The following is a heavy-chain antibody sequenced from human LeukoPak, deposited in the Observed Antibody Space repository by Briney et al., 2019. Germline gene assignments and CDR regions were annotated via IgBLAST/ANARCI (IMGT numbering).Heavy chain of an antibody. Sequence: SVKVSCKASGGTFSSYAISWVRQAPGQGLEWMGRIIPILGIANYAQKFQGRVTITADKSTSTAYMELSSLRSEGTAVYYCARESPAYYYGMDVWGQGTTLTVSS. D-gene: IGHD2-15*01. CDR1: GGTFSSYA. J-gene: IGHJ6*02. V-gene: IGHV1-69*04. CDR2: IIPILGIA. CDR3: ARESPAYYYGMDV.